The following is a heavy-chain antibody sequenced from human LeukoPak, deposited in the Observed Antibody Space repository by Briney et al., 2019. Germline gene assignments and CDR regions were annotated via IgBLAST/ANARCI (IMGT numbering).Heavy chain of an antibody. CDR2: IKQDGSEI. J-gene: IGHJ4*02. CDR1: GFTFSNSW. Sequence: GGSLRLSCAASGFTFSNSWMSGVRQAPGRGVEFVANIKQDGSEIYYVDSVKGRFTISRDNAKNSLYLQMNSLRVEDTAVYYCASGNHFDYWGQGTLVTVSS. V-gene: IGHV3-7*01. CDR3: ASGNHFDY. D-gene: IGHD1-14*01.